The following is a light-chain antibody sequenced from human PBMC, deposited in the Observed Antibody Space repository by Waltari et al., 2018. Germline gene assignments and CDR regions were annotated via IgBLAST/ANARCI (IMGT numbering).Light chain of an antibody. V-gene: IGLV3-19*01. CDR2: GQS. CDR3: SSRNGRANEVV. CDR1: SLRRYY. J-gene: IGLJ3*02. Sequence: SSELTQDPTVSVALGQTVRITCQGDSLRRYYPSWYQQRPGQAPILVFYGQSSRPSGIPDRFSGSISGTTSSLTISGAQAEDEADYYCSSRNGRANEVVFAGGTKVTVL.